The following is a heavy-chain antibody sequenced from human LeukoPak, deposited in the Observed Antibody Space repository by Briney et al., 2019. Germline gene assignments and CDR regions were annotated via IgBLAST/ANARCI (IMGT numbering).Heavy chain of an antibody. J-gene: IGHJ4*02. CDR2: ISSSSSTI. CDR3: ARILGGDMVRVPAG. CDR1: GFTFSSYA. V-gene: IGHV3-48*04. D-gene: IGHD3-10*01. Sequence: GGSLRLSCAASGFTFSSYAMHWVRQAPGKGLEWVSYISSSSSTIYYADSVKGRFTISRDNAKNSLYLQMNSLRAEDTAVYYCARILGGDMVRVPAGWGQGTLVTVSS.